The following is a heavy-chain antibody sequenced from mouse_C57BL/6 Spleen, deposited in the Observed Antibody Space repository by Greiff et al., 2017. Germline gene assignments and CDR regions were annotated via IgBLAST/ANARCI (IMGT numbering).Heavy chain of an antibody. V-gene: IGHV1-82*01. J-gene: IGHJ3*01. Sequence: VESGASVKISCKASGYAFSSSWMNWVKQRPGKGLEWIGRIYPGDGDTNYNGKFKGKATLTADKSSSTAYMQLSSLTSEDSAVYFCASTGTGFAYWGQGTLVTVSA. D-gene: IGHD4-1*02. CDR3: ASTGTGFAY. CDR2: IYPGDGDT. CDR1: GYAFSSSW.